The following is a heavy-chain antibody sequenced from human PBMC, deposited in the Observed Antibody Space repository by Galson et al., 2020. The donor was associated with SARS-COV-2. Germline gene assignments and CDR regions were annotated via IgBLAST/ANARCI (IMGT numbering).Heavy chain of an antibody. D-gene: IGHD6-19*01. CDR2: IIPILGIA. V-gene: IGHV1-69*10. CDR1: GGTFSSYA. Sequence: SVKVSCKASGGTFSSYAISWVRQAPGQGLEWMGGIIPILGIANYAQKFQGSVTITADKSTSTAYMELSSLRSEDTAVYYCARDPSSGWYVRSGARYYGMDVWGQGTTVTVSS. J-gene: IGHJ6*02. CDR3: ARDPSSGWYVRSGARYYGMDV.